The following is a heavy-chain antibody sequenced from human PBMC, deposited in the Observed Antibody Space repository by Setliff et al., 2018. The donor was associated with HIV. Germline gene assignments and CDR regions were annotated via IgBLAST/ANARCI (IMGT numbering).Heavy chain of an antibody. CDR1: GGSISSSTYY. V-gene: IGHV4-39*02. D-gene: IGHD6-13*01. Sequence: PSETLSLTCTVSGGSISSSTYYWGCIRQPPGKGLEWIGSINYSGNTYYNPSLKSRVTISVDTSKNQFSLKLSSVTAADTAVYYCAREATAAAGQNFDYWGQGTLVTVSS. CDR2: INYSGNT. J-gene: IGHJ4*02. CDR3: AREATAAAGQNFDY.